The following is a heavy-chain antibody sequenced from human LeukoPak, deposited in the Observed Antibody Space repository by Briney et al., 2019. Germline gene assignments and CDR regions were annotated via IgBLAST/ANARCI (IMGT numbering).Heavy chain of an antibody. Sequence: GGSLRLSCAASGFTFSSSAMSWGRQAPGKGLEWVSTISDTGGNTYYADFVKGRFTISRDNSKNTLYLQMNSLRAEDTAVYYCAKEVGTRPNYFDYWGQGTLVTVSS. V-gene: IGHV3-23*01. D-gene: IGHD6-6*01. CDR3: AKEVGTRPNYFDY. J-gene: IGHJ4*02. CDR2: ISDTGGNT. CDR1: GFTFSSSA.